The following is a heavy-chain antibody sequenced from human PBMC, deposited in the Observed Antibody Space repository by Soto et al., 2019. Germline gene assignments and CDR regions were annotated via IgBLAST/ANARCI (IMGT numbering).Heavy chain of an antibody. J-gene: IGHJ4*02. V-gene: IGHV3-64D*06. Sequence: GSLRLSCSASGFTFSSYAMHWVRQAPGKGLEYVSGVRGNGDPPFYADSVKGRFTISRDNSKNTLYLQMSGLSADDTAVYYCVKSRGGNNLDFFDWGQGALVTVSS. CDR3: VKSRGGNNLDFFD. CDR2: VRGNGDPP. D-gene: IGHD5-12*01. CDR1: GFTFSSYA.